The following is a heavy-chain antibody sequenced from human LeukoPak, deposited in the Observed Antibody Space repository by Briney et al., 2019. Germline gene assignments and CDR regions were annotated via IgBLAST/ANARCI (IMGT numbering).Heavy chain of an antibody. D-gene: IGHD2-2*01. Sequence: TGGALRLSCAASGFTFISDSMDWVRQAPGKGLEWVSSISSSSNYIYYADSVKGRFTISRDNAKNSLYLQMNSLRAEDTAVYYCAREVIVPAARDYYYYYGMDVWGKGTTVTVSS. CDR1: GFTFISDS. CDR2: ISSSSNYI. V-gene: IGHV3-21*01. J-gene: IGHJ6*04. CDR3: AREVIVPAARDYYYYYGMDV.